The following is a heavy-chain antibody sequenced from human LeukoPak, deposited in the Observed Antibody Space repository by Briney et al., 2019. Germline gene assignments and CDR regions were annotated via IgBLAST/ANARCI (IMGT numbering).Heavy chain of an antibody. J-gene: IGHJ3*02. CDR3: ARVEWFGELSPFDI. CDR2: IYYSGST. CDR1: GGSISSYY. D-gene: IGHD3-10*01. V-gene: IGHV4-59*13. Sequence: SETLSLTCSVSGGSISSYYWSWIRQPREEGLEWIGYIYYSGSTNYNPSLKSRVTISVDTSKNQFSPKLSSATAEDTAVYYCARVEWFGELSPFDIWGQGTMVTVSS.